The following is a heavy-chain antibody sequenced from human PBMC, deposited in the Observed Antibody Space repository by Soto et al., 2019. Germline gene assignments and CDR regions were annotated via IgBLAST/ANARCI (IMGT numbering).Heavy chain of an antibody. CDR3: AYLPCSGGSCYWFSFSGMDV. Sequence: QITLKESGPTLVKPTQTLTLTCTFSGFSLSTSGVGVAWIRQPPGKALEWLALIYWDDDKRYRPSLESRLTITQDTSKNQEVPTMTNMDSVDTATYYCAYLPCSGGSCYWFSFSGMDVWGQGTTVTVSS. CDR2: IYWDDDK. J-gene: IGHJ6*02. CDR1: GFSLSTSGVG. D-gene: IGHD2-15*01. V-gene: IGHV2-5*02.